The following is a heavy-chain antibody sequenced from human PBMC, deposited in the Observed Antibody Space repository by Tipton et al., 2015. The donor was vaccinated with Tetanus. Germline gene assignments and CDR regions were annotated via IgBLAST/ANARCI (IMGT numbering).Heavy chain of an antibody. CDR2: INPSDGST. CDR3: ARRSSCTSTRCFDAFDL. D-gene: IGHD2-2*01. V-gene: IGHV1-46*01. J-gene: IGHJ3*01. Sequence: QVQLVQSGAEVKKPGASVKISCKASGYTFSSYYTQWVRQAPGQGLEWMGIINPSDGSTTYAQKFQGRVTMTRDTSTSTVYMELSSLRSADTAVYFCARRSSCTSTRCFDAFDLWGPGTMVAVSS. CDR1: GYTFSSYY.